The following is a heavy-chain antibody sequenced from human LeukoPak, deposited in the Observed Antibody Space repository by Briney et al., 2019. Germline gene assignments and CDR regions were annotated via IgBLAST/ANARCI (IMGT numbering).Heavy chain of an antibody. CDR1: GGSFSGYY. D-gene: IGHD2-2*01. CDR3: ARRAPIIVVVPAAKYYFDY. V-gene: IGHV4-34*01. CDR2: INHSGST. Sequence: PSETLSLTCAVYGGSFSGYYWSWIRQPPGKGLEWIGEINHSGSTNYNPSLKSRVTISVDTSKNQFSLKLSSVTAADTAVYYCARRAPIIVVVPAAKYYFDYWGQGTLVTVSS. J-gene: IGHJ4*02.